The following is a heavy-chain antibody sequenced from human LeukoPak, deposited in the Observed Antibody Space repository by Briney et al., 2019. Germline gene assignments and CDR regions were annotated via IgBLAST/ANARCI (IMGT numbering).Heavy chain of an antibody. D-gene: IGHD6-13*01. CDR2: LNRDGSVK. J-gene: IGHJ4*02. V-gene: IGHV3-7*01. CDR3: ARDPGFSSFDY. CDR1: GFIFNNYW. Sequence: GGSLRLSCAASGFIFNNYWMTWVRQTPGKGLEVVANLNRDGSVKNYIDSVRGRFTISRDNADYSLDLQMNSLRAEDTAVYYRARDPGFSSFDYWGQGALVIVSS.